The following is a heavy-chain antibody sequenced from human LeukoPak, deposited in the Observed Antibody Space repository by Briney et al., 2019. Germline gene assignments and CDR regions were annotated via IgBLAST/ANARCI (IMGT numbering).Heavy chain of an antibody. CDR2: INPNSGGT. CDR3: AGRPDTAVVAILDY. J-gene: IGHJ4*02. V-gene: IGHV1-2*02. Sequence: ASVKVSCKASGYTFTGYYLHWVRQAPGQGLEWMGWINPNSGGTNYAQKFQGRVTMTGDTSISTAYTELSRLSSDDTAIYYCAGRPDTAVVAILDYWGQGTLVTVSS. D-gene: IGHD5-18*01. CDR1: GYTFTGYY.